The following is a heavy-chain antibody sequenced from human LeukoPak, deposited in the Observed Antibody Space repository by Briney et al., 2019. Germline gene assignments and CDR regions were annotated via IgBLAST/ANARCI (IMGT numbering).Heavy chain of an antibody. J-gene: IGHJ4*02. CDR1: GYTFTSYY. Sequence: ASVKVSCKASGYTFTSYYMHWVRQATGQGLEWMGWMNPNSGNTGYAQKFQGRVTITRNTSISTAYMELSSLRSEDTAVYYCARGLGSSRPRWGQGTLVTVSS. CDR2: MNPNSGNT. D-gene: IGHD6-13*01. V-gene: IGHV1-8*03. CDR3: ARGLGSSRPR.